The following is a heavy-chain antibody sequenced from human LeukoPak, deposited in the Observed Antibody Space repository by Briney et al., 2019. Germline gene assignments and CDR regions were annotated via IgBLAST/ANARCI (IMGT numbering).Heavy chain of an antibody. D-gene: IGHD6-13*01. CDR2: ISGNGGDI. CDR3: ARVLSNSLL. J-gene: IGHJ4*02. Sequence: GGSLRLSCATSGFTFGIHYMSWVRQAPGRGPEWISYISGNGGDIAYADSVKGRFTISRDNAKNTLYLQMNSLRAEDTAVYYCARVLSNSLLWGQGTLVTVSS. CDR1: GFTFGIHY. V-gene: IGHV3-11*04.